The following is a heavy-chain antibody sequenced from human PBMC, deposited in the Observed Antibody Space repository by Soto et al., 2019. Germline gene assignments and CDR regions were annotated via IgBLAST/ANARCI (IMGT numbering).Heavy chain of an antibody. Sequence: ASVKVSCKASGYTFTSYGISWVRQAPGQGLEWMGWISAYNGNTNYAQKLQGRVTMTTDTSTSTAYMELRSLRSDDTAVYYCAREHSSSWYSSGWFDPWGQGTLVTVSS. D-gene: IGHD6-13*01. V-gene: IGHV1-18*01. CDR2: ISAYNGNT. J-gene: IGHJ5*02. CDR1: GYTFTSYG. CDR3: AREHSSSWYSSGWFDP.